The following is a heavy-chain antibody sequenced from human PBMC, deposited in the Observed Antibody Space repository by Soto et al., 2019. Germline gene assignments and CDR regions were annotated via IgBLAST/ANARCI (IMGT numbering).Heavy chain of an antibody. Sequence: SETLSLTCAVYGGSFSGYYWTWIRQPPGTGLEWIGEINHSGSTNYNPSLKSRVTISVDTSKNQFSLKLTSVTAADTAVYYCARDKVPGLFDYWGQGTLVTVSS. J-gene: IGHJ4*02. V-gene: IGHV4-34*01. CDR3: ARDKVPGLFDY. CDR1: GGSFSGYY. CDR2: INHSGST.